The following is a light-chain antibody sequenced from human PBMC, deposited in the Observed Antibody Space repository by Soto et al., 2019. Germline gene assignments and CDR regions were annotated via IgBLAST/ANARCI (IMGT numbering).Light chain of an antibody. J-gene: IGLJ2*01. Sequence: QSVLTQPASVSGSPGQSITISCTGTSSDIGRYKFVSWFQQHPGKAPKLMIFEGTNRPSGVSNRFSGSKSGNTASLTISGLQAEDEAIYFCGSSTNTNTLVIFGGGTQLTVL. V-gene: IGLV2-14*01. CDR2: EGT. CDR1: SSDIGRYKF. CDR3: GSSTNTNTLVI.